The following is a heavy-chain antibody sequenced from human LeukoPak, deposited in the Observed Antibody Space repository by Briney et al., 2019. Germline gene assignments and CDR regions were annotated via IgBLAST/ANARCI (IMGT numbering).Heavy chain of an antibody. CDR2: INSSGGT. Sequence: SETLSLTCTVYGGSFSGYHWSWIRQPPGKGLEWIGEINSSGGTKYNPSLKSRVTILVDTSKNHFTLKVRSVTAADTAVYYCARPYRVLRYFDWLLRGNAFDIWGQGTMVTVSS. CDR3: ARPYRVLRYFDWLLRGNAFDI. CDR1: GGSFSGYH. V-gene: IGHV4-34*01. D-gene: IGHD3-9*01. J-gene: IGHJ3*02.